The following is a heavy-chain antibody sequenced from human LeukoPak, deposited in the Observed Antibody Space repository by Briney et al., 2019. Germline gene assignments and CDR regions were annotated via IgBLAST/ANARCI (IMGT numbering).Heavy chain of an antibody. CDR2: INPHNGDT. CDR1: AYSFTGCY. V-gene: IGHV1-2*02. J-gene: IGHJ4*02. Sequence: ASVKVSCKASAYSFTGCYLHWVRQAPGQGLEWMGWINPHNGDTKPAQDIQGRVTMTRDTSINTAYMELSRLRIDDTAVYYCVRAWLQLRAFDYWGQGTMVTVSS. D-gene: IGHD5-24*01. CDR3: VRAWLQLRAFDY.